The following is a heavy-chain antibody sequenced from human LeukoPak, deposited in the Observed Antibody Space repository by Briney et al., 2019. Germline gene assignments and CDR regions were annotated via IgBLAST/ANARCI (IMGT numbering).Heavy chain of an antibody. CDR3: ASGYSNYGGIFDY. J-gene: IGHJ4*02. Sequence: PSETLSLTCTVSGGSISSYYWSWTRQPPGKGLEWIGYIYYSGSTNYNPSLKSRVTISVDTSKNQFSLKLSSVTAADTAVYYCASGYSNYGGIFDYWGQGTLVTVSS. D-gene: IGHD4-11*01. V-gene: IGHV4-59*01. CDR1: GGSISSYY. CDR2: IYYSGST.